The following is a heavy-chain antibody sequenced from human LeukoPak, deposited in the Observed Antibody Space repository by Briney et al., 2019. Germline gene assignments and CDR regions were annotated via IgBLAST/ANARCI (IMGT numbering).Heavy chain of an antibody. CDR1: EFTFSSYG. V-gene: IGHV3-33*01. J-gene: IGHJ4*02. CDR3: MRRGDY. D-gene: IGHD3-10*01. Sequence: GGSLRLSCVASEFTFSSYGMHWVRQAPGKGLEWVALIWFDGSNKYYADSVKGRFTISRDNAKNLLYLQMNSLRAEDTAVYYCMRRGDYWGQGTLVTVSS. CDR2: IWFDGSNK.